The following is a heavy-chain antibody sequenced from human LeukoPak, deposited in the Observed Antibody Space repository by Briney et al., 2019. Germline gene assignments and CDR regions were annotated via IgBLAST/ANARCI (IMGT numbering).Heavy chain of an antibody. CDR1: GGSFSGYY. D-gene: IGHD3-3*01. V-gene: IGHV4-34*01. J-gene: IGHJ5*02. CDR2: IYHSGST. CDR3: ARGPPPITTIFGVVRAWFDP. Sequence: PSETLSLTCAVYGGSFSGYYWSWLRQPPGKGLEWIGEIYHSGSTNYNPSLKSRVTISVDTSKNQFSLKLSSVTAADTAVYYCARGPPPITTIFGVVRAWFDPWGQGTLVTVSS.